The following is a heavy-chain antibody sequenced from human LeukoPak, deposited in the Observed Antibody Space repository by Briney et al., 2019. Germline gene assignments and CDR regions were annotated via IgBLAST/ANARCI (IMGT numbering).Heavy chain of an antibody. V-gene: IGHV4-34*01. CDR2: INHSGST. CDR1: GFSFSGYY. Sequence: PSETLSLTCAAYGFSFSGYYWSWVRQAPGKGLEWVGEINHSGSTNYNPSLITLATISVHTSKNQFSLKLSSVTAADTAVYYCARAREQLYNPYLFDPWGQGTLVTVSS. J-gene: IGHJ5*02. CDR3: ARAREQLYNPYLFDP. D-gene: IGHD6-6*01.